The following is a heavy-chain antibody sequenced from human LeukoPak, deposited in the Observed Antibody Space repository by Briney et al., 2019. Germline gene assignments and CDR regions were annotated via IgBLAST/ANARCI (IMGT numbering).Heavy chain of an antibody. Sequence: SETLSLTCTVSGYSISSGYYWGWIRQPPGKGLEWIGSIYHSGSTYYNPSLKSRVTISVDTSKNQFSLKLSSVTAADTAVYYCATGSSGWEKWFDPWGQGTLVTVSS. D-gene: IGHD6-19*01. CDR1: GYSISSGYY. CDR3: ATGSSGWEKWFDP. CDR2: IYHSGST. J-gene: IGHJ5*02. V-gene: IGHV4-38-2*02.